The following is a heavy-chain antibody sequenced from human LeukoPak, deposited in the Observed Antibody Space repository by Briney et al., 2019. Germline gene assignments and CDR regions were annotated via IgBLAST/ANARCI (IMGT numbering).Heavy chain of an antibody. V-gene: IGHV3-23*01. CDR3: AKEAVNLAVVAVTPEF. J-gene: IGHJ4*02. CDR1: GFTFSSYA. CDR2: ISGSGGST. Sequence: GGSLRLSCAASGFTFSSYAMSWVRQAPGKGLEWVSAISGSGGSTYYADSVKGRFTISRDNSKSTVYLQMNSLRAEDTAVYYCAKEAVNLAVVAVTPEFWGQGTLVTVSS. D-gene: IGHD2-15*01.